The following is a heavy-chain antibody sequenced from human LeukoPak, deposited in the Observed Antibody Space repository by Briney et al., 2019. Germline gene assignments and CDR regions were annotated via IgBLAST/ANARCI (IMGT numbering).Heavy chain of an antibody. Sequence: PGGSLRLSCAVSGFTFSSCGIHWVRQAPGKGLEWVTFISHDGTKNYYADSVKGRFTVSRDNSKNTLYLQMDSLRADDAAVYYCAKDSSTWGNRYFDYWGQGTLVTVSS. CDR2: ISHDGTKN. D-gene: IGHD2-2*01. J-gene: IGHJ4*02. CDR1: GFTFSSCG. CDR3: AKDSSTWGNRYFDY. V-gene: IGHV3-30*18.